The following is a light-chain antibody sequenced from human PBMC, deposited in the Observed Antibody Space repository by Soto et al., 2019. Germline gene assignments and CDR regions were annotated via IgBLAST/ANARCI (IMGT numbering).Light chain of an antibody. V-gene: IGKV3-15*01. CDR2: GAS. Sequence: EIVMTQSPATLSVSPGEGATLSCRASHSISTNLAWYQQKPGQAPRLLIYGASTRATGIPARFSGSGSGTDLTLTISSRQPEDFAVYNCQQYTNWRPMYSFGQGTKLEIK. CDR1: HSISTN. J-gene: IGKJ2*03. CDR3: QQYTNWRPMYS.